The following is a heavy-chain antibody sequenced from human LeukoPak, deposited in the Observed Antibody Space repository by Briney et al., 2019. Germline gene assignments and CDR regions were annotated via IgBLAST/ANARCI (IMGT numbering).Heavy chain of an antibody. CDR1: GGSISSHY. V-gene: IGHV4-4*07. CDR3: AREMYTSGSWGRYFDY. Sequence: PSETLSLTCTVSGGSISSHYWSWIRQPAGKGLEWIGRIYTSGSTNYNPSLKSRVTMSVDTSKNQFSLKLSSVTAADTAVYYCAREMYTSGSWGRYFDYWGQGTLVTVSS. D-gene: IGHD6-19*01. J-gene: IGHJ4*02. CDR2: IYTSGST.